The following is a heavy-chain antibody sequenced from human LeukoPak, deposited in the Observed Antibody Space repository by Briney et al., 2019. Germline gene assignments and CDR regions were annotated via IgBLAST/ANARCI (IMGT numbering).Heavy chain of an antibody. CDR1: GGSISSSSYY. CDR3: ASPSRGY. J-gene: IGHJ4*02. Sequence: SQTLSLTCTVSGGSISSSSYYWGWIRQPPGKGLEWIGSIYYSGSTYYNPSLKSRVTISVDTSKNQFSLKLSSVTAAGTAVYYCASPSRGYWGQGTLVTVSS. D-gene: IGHD3-10*01. CDR2: IYYSGST. V-gene: IGHV4-39*01.